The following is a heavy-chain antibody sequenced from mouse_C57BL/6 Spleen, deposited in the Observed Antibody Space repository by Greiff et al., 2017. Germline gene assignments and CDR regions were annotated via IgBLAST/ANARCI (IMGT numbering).Heavy chain of an antibody. CDR1: GYAFSSSW. CDR2: IYPGDGDT. J-gene: IGHJ3*01. V-gene: IGHV1-82*01. Sequence: QVQLQQSGPELVKPGASVKISCKASGYAFSSSWMNWVKQRPGKGLEWIGRIYPGDGDTNYNGKFKGKATLTAEQSSSTAYMQLRRLPYGDSAVYFGARCDYGPWFAYWGQGTLVTVSA. CDR3: ARCDYGPWFAY. D-gene: IGHD2-4*01.